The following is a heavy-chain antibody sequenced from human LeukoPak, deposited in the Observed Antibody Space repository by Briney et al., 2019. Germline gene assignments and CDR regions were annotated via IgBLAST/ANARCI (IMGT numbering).Heavy chain of an antibody. Sequence: GGSLRLSCAASGFTFSSYAMSWVRQAPGKGLEWVSAISGSGGSTYYADSVKGRFTISRDKSKNTLYLQMNSLRAEDTAVYYCAKDSRGWYQTYYFDYWGQGTLVTVSS. J-gene: IGHJ4*02. D-gene: IGHD6-13*01. CDR2: ISGSGGST. CDR1: GFTFSSYA. V-gene: IGHV3-23*01. CDR3: AKDSRGWYQTYYFDY.